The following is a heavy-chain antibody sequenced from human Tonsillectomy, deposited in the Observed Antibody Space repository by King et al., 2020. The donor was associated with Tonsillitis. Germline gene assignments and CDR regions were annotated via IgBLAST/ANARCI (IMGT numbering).Heavy chain of an antibody. CDR1: GGSITSSSYY. CDR2: IFYKGGT. J-gene: IGHJ5*02. CDR3: ARHHVSVAGAYAPPDNWFDP. Sequence: QLQESGPGLVKPSETLSLTCAVSGGSITSSSYYWAWIRQPPGKGLEWIASIFYKGGTYYNPSLKGLVAISSDTPKNQFSLKLSSVPAADTAVYFCARHHVSVAGAYAPPDNWFDPWGQGTLVTVAS. D-gene: IGHD6-19*01. V-gene: IGHV4-39*01.